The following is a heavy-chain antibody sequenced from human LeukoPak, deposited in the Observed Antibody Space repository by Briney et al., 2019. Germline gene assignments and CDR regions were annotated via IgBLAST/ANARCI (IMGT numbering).Heavy chain of an antibody. CDR3: ARDGWFGDYNWFDP. J-gene: IGHJ5*02. Sequence: GGSLRLSCAASGFTFSSYSMNWVRQAPGKGLEWVSYISSASNTIYYADSVKGRFTISRDNAKNSLYLQTNSLRAEDTAMYYCARDGWFGDYNWFDPWGQGTLVTVSS. CDR2: ISSASNTI. CDR1: GFTFSSYS. V-gene: IGHV3-48*01. D-gene: IGHD3-10*01.